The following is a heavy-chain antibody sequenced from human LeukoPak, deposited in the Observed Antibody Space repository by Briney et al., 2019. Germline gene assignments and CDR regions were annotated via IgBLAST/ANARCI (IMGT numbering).Heavy chain of an antibody. CDR1: GGSISSGDYY. CDR3: ARDLVYDFWSGYIDY. J-gene: IGHJ4*02. D-gene: IGHD3-3*01. V-gene: IGHV4-30-4*08. Sequence: SETLSLTCTVPGGSISSGDYYWSWIRQPPGKGLEWIGYIYYSGSTYYNPSLKSRVTISVDTSKNQFSLKLSSVTAADTAVYYCARDLVYDFWSGYIDYWGQGTLVTVSS. CDR2: IYYSGST.